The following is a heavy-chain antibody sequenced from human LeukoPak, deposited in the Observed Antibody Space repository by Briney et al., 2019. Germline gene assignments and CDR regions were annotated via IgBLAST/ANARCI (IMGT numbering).Heavy chain of an antibody. V-gene: IGHV3-7*01. CDR3: ARKGGAGTNYYMDV. D-gene: IGHD1-14*01. CDR1: GFIFSNYW. CDR2: IKQDGSEK. Sequence: PGGSLRLSCAASGFIFSNYWMTWVRQAPGKGLEWVANIKQDGSEKYYVDSVKGRFTISRDNAKNSLYLQMNSLRAEDTAVYYCARKGGAGTNYYMDVWGKGTTVTVSS. J-gene: IGHJ6*03.